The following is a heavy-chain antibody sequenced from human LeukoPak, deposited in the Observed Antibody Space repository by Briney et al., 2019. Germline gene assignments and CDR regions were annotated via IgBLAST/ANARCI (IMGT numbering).Heavy chain of an antibody. J-gene: IGHJ6*03. CDR3: ATGFFYYYYMDV. CDR2: IKQDGSEK. V-gene: IGHV3-7*01. Sequence: GGSLRLSCAASGFTFSSYWMSWVRQAPGKGREWVANIKQDGSEKYYVDSVKGRFTISRDNAKNSLYLQMNSLRAEDTAVYYCATGFFYYYYMDVWGKGTTVTISS. D-gene: IGHD1-1*01. CDR1: GFTFSSYW.